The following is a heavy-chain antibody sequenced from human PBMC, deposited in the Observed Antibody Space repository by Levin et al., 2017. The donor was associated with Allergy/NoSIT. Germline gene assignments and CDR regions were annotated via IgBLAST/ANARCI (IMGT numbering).Heavy chain of an antibody. Sequence: GESLKISCAASGFTFSSYSMNWVRQAPGRGLEWVSLISTGSNYIYYADSVKGRFTISRDNAKNSLYLQMNSLRAEDTAVYYCANLGVATVVTPGGDYWGQGTLVTVSS. V-gene: IGHV3-21*01. CDR3: ANLGVATVVTPGGDY. CDR1: GFTFSSYS. CDR2: ISTGSNYI. D-gene: IGHD4-23*01. J-gene: IGHJ4*02.